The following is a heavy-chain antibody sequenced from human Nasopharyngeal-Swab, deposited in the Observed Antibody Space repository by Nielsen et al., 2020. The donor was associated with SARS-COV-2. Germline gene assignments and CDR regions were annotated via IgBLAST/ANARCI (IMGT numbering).Heavy chain of an antibody. D-gene: IGHD6-13*01. Sequence: GGSLRLSCAASGFTFSSYAMSWVRQAPGKGLEWVSAISGSGGSTYYADSVKGRFTISRDNAKNSLYLQMNSLRAEDTAVYYCARDLRGAAADPFDYWGQGTLVTVSS. CDR3: ARDLRGAAADPFDY. CDR2: ISGSGGST. J-gene: IGHJ4*02. V-gene: IGHV3-23*01. CDR1: GFTFSSYA.